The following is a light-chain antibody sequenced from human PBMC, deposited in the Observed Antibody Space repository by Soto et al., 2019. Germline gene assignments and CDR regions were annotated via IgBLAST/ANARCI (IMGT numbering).Light chain of an antibody. V-gene: IGKV2-30*02. CDR2: KVS. Sequence: DVVMTQSPLSLPVTLGQPASISCRSSQSLVHSDGKTYLNWFQQRPGQSPRRLIYKVSNRDSGGQDRFSGSGSGTDFTLKISRVEAEDVGVYYCMQGTHWPPYTFGQGTKLEIK. J-gene: IGKJ2*01. CDR1: QSLVHSDGKTY. CDR3: MQGTHWPPYT.